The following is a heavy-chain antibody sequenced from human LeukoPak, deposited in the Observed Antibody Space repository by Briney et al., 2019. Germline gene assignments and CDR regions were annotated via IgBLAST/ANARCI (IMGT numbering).Heavy chain of an antibody. CDR2: ITHNGGTQ. V-gene: IGHV3-30-3*01. J-gene: IGHJ4*02. CDR1: GFTFGNYA. Sequence: PGTSLRLSCEASGFTFGNYAIHWVRQVPGEGLEWAAIITHNGGTQYYADSVKGRFTISRDNSQSTVFLQMNSLRPEDTAVYYCARDAQSRAFSDFDYWGQGTLVTVSS. D-gene: IGHD2-2*01. CDR3: ARDAQSRAFSDFDY.